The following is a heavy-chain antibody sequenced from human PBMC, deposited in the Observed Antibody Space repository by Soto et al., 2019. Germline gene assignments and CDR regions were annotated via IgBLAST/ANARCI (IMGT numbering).Heavy chain of an antibody. CDR3: ARGIVLMVYATYNWFDP. V-gene: IGHV3-30-3*01. CDR2: ISYDGSNK. J-gene: IGHJ5*02. CDR1: GFTFSSYA. Sequence: GGSLRLSCAASGFTFSSYAMHWVRQAPGKGLEWVAVISYDGSNKYYADSVKGRFTISRDNSKNTLYLQMNSLRAEDTAVYYCARGIVLMVYATYNWFDPWGQGTLVTVS. D-gene: IGHD2-8*01.